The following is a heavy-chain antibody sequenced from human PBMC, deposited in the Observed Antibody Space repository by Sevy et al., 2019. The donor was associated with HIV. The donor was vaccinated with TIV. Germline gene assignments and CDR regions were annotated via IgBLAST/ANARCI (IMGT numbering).Heavy chain of an antibody. CDR1: GFTVSSNY. V-gene: IGHV3-53*01. CDR2: IYSGGST. D-gene: IGHD6-13*01. CDR3: ATGRDSSSWYLDY. J-gene: IGHJ4*01. Sequence: GGFLRLSCAASGFTVSSNYMSWVRQAPGKGLEWVSVIYSGGSTYYADSMKGRFTISRDNSKNTLYLQMNSLRAEDTAVYYCATGRDSSSWYLDYWGHGTLVTVSS.